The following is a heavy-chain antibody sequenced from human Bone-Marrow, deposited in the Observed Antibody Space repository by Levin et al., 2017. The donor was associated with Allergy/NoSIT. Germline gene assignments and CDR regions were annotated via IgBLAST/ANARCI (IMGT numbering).Heavy chain of an antibody. J-gene: IGHJ5*02. D-gene: IGHD3-22*01. CDR2: IYYSGFT. V-gene: IGHV4-30-2*01. Sequence: NPSETLSLTCTVSGASLASADYSWSWIRQPPGQGLEWIGYIYYSGFTSYNPSLKSRVSISVDMSKNQVSLSLTSVTAADTAVYYCARYSYDNTDSYPGFWFDPWGQGTLVTVSS. CDR3: ARYSYDNTDSYPGFWFDP. CDR1: GASLASADYS.